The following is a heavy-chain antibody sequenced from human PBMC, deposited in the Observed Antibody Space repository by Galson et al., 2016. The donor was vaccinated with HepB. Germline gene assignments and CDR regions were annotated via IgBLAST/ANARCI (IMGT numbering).Heavy chain of an antibody. V-gene: IGHV3-66*01. CDR3: ARDGRQHRGSSFDY. D-gene: IGHD6-13*01. J-gene: IGHJ4*02. CDR1: GFVVSSTY. Sequence: SLRLSCAASGFVVSSTYMAWVRQAPGRGLECVSLLYRDGFTYYADSGKGRFTVSRDNSKNTCYLQMNSLRADDTAVYYCARDGRQHRGSSFDYWGQGTLVTVSS. CDR2: LYRDGFT.